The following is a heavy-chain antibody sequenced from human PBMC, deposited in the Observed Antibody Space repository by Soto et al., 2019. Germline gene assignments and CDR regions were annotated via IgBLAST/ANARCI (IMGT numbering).Heavy chain of an antibody. CDR3: ARVMPAKF. Sequence: GGRLRLSYAASGFNCISYSMNWVLQAPEKGLEWVSSISSSSSYIYYAESVKGRFTISRDNAKNSLYLQMNSMRAAATAVYYCARVMPAKFWGQGTMVTVSS. CDR2: ISSSSSYI. V-gene: IGHV3-21*01. J-gene: IGHJ3*01. CDR1: GFNCISYS. D-gene: IGHD2-2*01.